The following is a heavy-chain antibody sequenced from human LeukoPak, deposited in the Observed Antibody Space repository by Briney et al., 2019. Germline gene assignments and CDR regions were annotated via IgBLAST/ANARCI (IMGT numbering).Heavy chain of an antibody. Sequence: SETLSLTCAVYGGSFSGYYWSWIRQPPGKGLEWIGEINHSGSTNYNPSLKSRVTISVDTSKNQSSLKLSSVTAADTAVYYCARGPSRYYYDSSGYPFDYWGQGTLVTVSS. CDR2: INHSGST. J-gene: IGHJ4*02. D-gene: IGHD3-22*01. CDR3: ARGPSRYYYDSSGYPFDY. V-gene: IGHV4-34*01. CDR1: GGSFSGYY.